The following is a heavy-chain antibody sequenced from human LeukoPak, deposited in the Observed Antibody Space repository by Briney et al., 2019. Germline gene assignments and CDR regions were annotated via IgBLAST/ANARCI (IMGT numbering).Heavy chain of an antibody. J-gene: IGHJ4*02. V-gene: IGHV3-48*01. CDR2: INTVGSTI. D-gene: IGHD3-22*01. Sequence: GGSLRLSCAASGFTFSSYTMTWVRQAPGKGLAWVPYINTVGSTIYYADSVKGRFTISRDNAKNSLYLQMNSLRVEDTAVYYCARGENYYDSSGYFNWGQGTLVTVSS. CDR3: ARGENYYDSSGYFN. CDR1: GFTFSSYT.